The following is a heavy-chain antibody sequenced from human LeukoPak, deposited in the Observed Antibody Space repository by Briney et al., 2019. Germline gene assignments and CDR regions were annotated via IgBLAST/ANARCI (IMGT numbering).Heavy chain of an antibody. D-gene: IGHD2-2*01. CDR1: GGSITSGGYS. CDR2: IYHSGST. J-gene: IGHJ6*02. CDR3: ARAVVVPAAMGGYYYYYGMDV. Sequence: SETLSLTCAVSGGSITSGGYSWSCIRQPPGKGLEWIGYIYHSGSTYYNPSLKSRVTISVDRSKNQFSLKLSSVTAADTAVYYCARAVVVPAAMGGYYYYYGMDVWGQGTTVTASS. V-gene: IGHV4-30-2*01.